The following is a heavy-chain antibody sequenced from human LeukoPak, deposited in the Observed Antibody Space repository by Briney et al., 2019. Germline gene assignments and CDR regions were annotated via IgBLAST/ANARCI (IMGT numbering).Heavy chain of an antibody. Sequence: GESLKISCKGSGYTFTTYWIGWVRQMPGKGLEWMGIIYPGDSDTRYSPSFQGQVTISADKSISTAYLQWSSLKASDTAIYYCARHGTIVGTTTGVDHWGQGTLVTVSS. V-gene: IGHV5-51*01. CDR2: IYPGDSDT. D-gene: IGHD1-26*01. J-gene: IGHJ4*02. CDR3: ARHGTIVGTTTGVDH. CDR1: GYTFTTYW.